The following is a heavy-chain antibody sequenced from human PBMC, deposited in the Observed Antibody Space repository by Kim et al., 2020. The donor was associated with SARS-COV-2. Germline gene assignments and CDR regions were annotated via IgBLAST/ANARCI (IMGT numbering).Heavy chain of an antibody. J-gene: IGHJ4*02. D-gene: IGHD3-3*01. V-gene: IGHV3-21*01. CDR1: GFTFSSYG. CDR3: AVWSGNDY. CDR2: ISSSSSCI. Sequence: GGSLRLSCAASGFTFSSYGMNWVRQAPGKGLEWVSAISSSSSCIYYADSVKGRFTISRDNAKNSLYLQMNSLRAEDTAVYYCAVWSGNDYWGQGTLVTVSS.